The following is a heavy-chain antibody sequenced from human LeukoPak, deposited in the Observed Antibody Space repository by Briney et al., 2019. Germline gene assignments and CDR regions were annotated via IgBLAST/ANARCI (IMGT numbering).Heavy chain of an antibody. J-gene: IGHJ4*02. Sequence: GGSLRLSCAASRFIVTDNHMNWVRQAPGKGLEWVSVIYNGDRTSYADSVKDRFTISRDNSKNTLYLQMNSLRDEDTAVYFCARASRWLAFDNWGQGTLFTVSS. V-gene: IGHV3-66*01. CDR1: RFIVTDNH. CDR3: ARASRWLAFDN. D-gene: IGHD6-19*01. CDR2: IYNGDRT.